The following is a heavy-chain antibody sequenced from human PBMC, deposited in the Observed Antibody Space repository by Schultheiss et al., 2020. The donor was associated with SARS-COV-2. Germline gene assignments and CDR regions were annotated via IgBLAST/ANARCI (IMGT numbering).Heavy chain of an antibody. CDR1: GGSNSSYY. CDR2: IYYSGST. D-gene: IGHD6-19*01. Sequence: SETLSLTCTVSGGSNSSYYWSWIRQPPGKGLEWIGYIYYSGSTNYNPSLKSRVTMSVDTSKNQFSLKLSSVTAAYTAVYYCARATPKYSIGWRFDPWGQGTLVTVSS. V-gene: IGHV4-59*01. J-gene: IGHJ5*02. CDR3: ARATPKYSIGWRFDP.